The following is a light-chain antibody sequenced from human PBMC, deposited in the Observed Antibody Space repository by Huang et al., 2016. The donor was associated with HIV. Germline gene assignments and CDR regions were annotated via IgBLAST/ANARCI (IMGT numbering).Light chain of an antibody. V-gene: IGKV1-39*01. Sequence: DIQMTQSPSSLSASVGDRVTITCRASQTISNYLNWYQQKPGNAPKLLIFATSSLQSGVPSRFSGSGSGTDFTLTISSLQPEDSATYYCQQSYNAPTLTFGGGTKVEIK. CDR2: ATS. J-gene: IGKJ4*01. CDR1: QTISNY. CDR3: QQSYNAPTLT.